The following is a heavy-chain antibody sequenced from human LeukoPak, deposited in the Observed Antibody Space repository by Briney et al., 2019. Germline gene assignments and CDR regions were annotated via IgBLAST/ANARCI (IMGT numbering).Heavy chain of an antibody. Sequence: SETLSLTCAVYGGSFSGYYWSWIRQPPGKGLEWIGEINHSGSTNYNPSLKSRVTISVDTSKNQFSLKLSSVTAADTAVYYCARDVSVRGPGTYAFDIWGQGTMVTVSS. V-gene: IGHV4-34*01. CDR2: INHSGST. CDR1: GGSFSGYY. CDR3: ARDVSVRGPGTYAFDI. J-gene: IGHJ3*02. D-gene: IGHD3-10*01.